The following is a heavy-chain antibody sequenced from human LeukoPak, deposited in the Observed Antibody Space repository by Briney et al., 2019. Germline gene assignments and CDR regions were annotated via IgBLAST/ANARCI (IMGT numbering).Heavy chain of an antibody. CDR3: ARQTTVVTMRD. D-gene: IGHD4-23*01. CDR2: INSDGSST. V-gene: IGHV3-74*01. CDR1: GFTFSSYW. J-gene: IGHJ4*02. Sequence: GGSLRLSCAASGFTFSSYWMHWVRQAPGKGLVWVSRINSDGSSTSYADSEKGRFTISRDNAKNTLYLQMNSLRAEDTAVYYCARQTTVVTMRDWGQGTLVTVSS.